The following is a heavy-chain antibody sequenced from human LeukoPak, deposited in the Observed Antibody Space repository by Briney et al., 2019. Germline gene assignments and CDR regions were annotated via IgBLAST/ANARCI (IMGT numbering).Heavy chain of an antibody. CDR2: INPNSGGT. CDR3: ARGGSYYYDSSGYSPHGAYYFDY. CDR1: GYTFTGYY. Sequence: GAPVKVSCKASGYTFTGYYMHWVRQAPGQGLEWMGWINPNSGGTNYAQKFQGRVTMTRDTSISTAYMELSRLRSDDTAVYYCARGGSYYYDSSGYSPHGAYYFDYWGQGTLVTVSS. D-gene: IGHD3-22*01. J-gene: IGHJ4*02. V-gene: IGHV1-2*02.